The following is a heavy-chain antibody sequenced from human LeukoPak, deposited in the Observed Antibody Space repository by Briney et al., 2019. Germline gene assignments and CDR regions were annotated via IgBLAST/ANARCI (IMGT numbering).Heavy chain of an antibody. V-gene: IGHV1-2*02. CDR2: ILPHSGDT. J-gene: IGHJ4*02. CDR1: GYSFSVYY. CDR3: ARPPRDLVSAAPFDY. D-gene: IGHD5/OR15-5a*01. Sequence: ASVKVSCKASGYSFSVYYIEWLRHVPGEGLEWVGWILPHSGDTFYAQKFRGGVTMTADTSISTAYMELSRLQSDDTGIYFCARPPRDLVSAAPFDYWGQGTLVAVSS.